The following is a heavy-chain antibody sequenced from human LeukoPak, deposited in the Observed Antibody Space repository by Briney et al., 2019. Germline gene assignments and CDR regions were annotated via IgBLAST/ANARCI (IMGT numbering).Heavy chain of an antibody. CDR1: GFTFSDYY. CDR2: ISSSGSTI. D-gene: IGHD1-1*01. J-gene: IGHJ3*02. V-gene: IGHV3-11*04. Sequence: PGGSLRLPCAASGFTFSDYYMSWIRQAPGKGLEWVSYISSSGSTIYYADSVKGRFTISRDNAKNSLYLQMNSLRAEDTAVYYCARDQNWDETFDIWRQGTMVTVSS. CDR3: ARDQNWDETFDI.